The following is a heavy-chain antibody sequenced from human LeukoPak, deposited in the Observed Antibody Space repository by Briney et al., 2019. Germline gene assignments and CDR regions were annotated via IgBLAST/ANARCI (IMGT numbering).Heavy chain of an antibody. CDR3: ARRGSGWSD. CDR1: GGSIDTYY. Sequence: SETLSLTCTVSGGSIDTYYWNWIRQPPGKGLEWIGYVFHTGSTNYNPSLKSRVTISVDTSNSQFSLKLTSVTAADTAVYYCARRGSGWSDWGQGTRVTVSS. V-gene: IGHV4-59*12. J-gene: IGHJ4*02. CDR2: VFHTGST. D-gene: IGHD6-19*01.